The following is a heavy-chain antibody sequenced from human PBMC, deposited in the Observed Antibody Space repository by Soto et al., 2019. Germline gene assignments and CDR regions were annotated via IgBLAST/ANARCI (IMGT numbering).Heavy chain of an antibody. CDR1: GYTFSSNW. V-gene: IGHV1-46*01. J-gene: IGHJ5*02. D-gene: IGHD2-21*01. CDR3: ARDHSISSSGAWWLDP. CDR2: INPSGDIT. Sequence: ASVKVSCKASGYTFSSNWIHWVRRAPGQGLEWMGVINPSGDITKFAQKFQGRVTMTTDTSTSTVYMQLNSLTSADTAAYYCARDHSISSSGAWWLDPWGQGTLVTVSS.